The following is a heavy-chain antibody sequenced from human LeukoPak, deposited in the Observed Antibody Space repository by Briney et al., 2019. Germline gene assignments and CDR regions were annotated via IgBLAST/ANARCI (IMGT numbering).Heavy chain of an antibody. CDR3: ARTNPVYGDYDY. CDR2: VYPDGRT. Sequence: PGGSLRLSCAVSGFTVTDNYMSWVRQAPGKGLQWVSVVYPDGRTYYADSVKGRFTISRDNSRNTLLLQLNGLRADDTAVYYCARTNPVYGDYDYWGQGTLVTVSS. V-gene: IGHV3-53*01. CDR1: GFTVTDNY. J-gene: IGHJ4*02. D-gene: IGHD4-17*01.